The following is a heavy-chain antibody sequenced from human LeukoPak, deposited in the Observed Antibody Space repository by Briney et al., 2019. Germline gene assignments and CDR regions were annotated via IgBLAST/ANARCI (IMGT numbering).Heavy chain of an antibody. Sequence: GGSLRLSCAASGYTFSDFSVNWVRQAPGKGLEWVSSISVRSNYRYYADSVRGRSTISRDDARDSLFLQMNSLRAEDTAVYFCVRLRRNSDRSGYYYYYDYWGQGTLVTVSS. V-gene: IGHV3-21*01. CDR2: ISVRSNYR. CDR1: GYTFSDFS. CDR3: VRLRRNSDRSGYYYYYDY. D-gene: IGHD3-22*01. J-gene: IGHJ4*02.